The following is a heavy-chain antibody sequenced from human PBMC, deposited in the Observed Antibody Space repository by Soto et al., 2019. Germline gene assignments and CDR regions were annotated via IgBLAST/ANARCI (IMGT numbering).Heavy chain of an antibody. CDR1: GFSLSTSGMC. J-gene: IGHJ6*02. CDR2: IDWDDDK. D-gene: IGHD2-2*01. CDR3: ARAPWSCSSTSRYGMDV. V-gene: IGHV2-70*01. Sequence: SGPTLVNPTQTLTLTCTFSGFSLSTSGMCVSWIRQPPGKALEWLALIDWDDDKYYSTSLKTRLTISKDTSKNQVVLTMTNMDPVDTATYYCARAPWSCSSTSRYGMDVWGQXTTVTVSS.